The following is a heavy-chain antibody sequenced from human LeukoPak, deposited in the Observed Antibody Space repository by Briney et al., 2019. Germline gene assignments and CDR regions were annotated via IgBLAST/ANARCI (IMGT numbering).Heavy chain of an antibody. CDR3: ARSLSGYYNDNYYYMDV. CDR1: GFTFSSYA. D-gene: IGHD3-22*01. Sequence: PGGSLRLSCAASGFTFSSYAMHWVRQAPGKGLEWVAVISYDGSNKYYADSVKGRFTISRDNSKNTLYLQMNSLRAEDTAVYYCARSLSGYYNDNYYYMDVWGKGTTVTVSS. V-gene: IGHV3-30*04. CDR2: ISYDGSNK. J-gene: IGHJ6*03.